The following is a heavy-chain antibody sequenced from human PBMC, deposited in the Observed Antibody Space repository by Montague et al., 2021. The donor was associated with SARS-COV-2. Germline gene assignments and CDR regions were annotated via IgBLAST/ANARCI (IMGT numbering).Heavy chain of an antibody. D-gene: IGHD2-21*02. J-gene: IGHJ4*02. V-gene: IGHV4-61*02. CDR1: GRPISYGSYV. Sequence: TLSLTCTVSGRPISYGSYVRTWIRQPAGKGLEWTGRIHTSGSTNYNPSLKSRVAISIDTSKDQFSLELSSVTAADTAVYYCASSHCGGDCYSGQGTLVTVSS. CDR3: ASSHCGGDCY. CDR2: IHTSGST.